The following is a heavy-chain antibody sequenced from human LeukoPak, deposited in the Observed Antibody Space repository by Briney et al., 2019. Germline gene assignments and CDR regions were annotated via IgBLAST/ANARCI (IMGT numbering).Heavy chain of an antibody. D-gene: IGHD4-17*01. J-gene: IGHJ4*02. CDR2: ISGSGGST. V-gene: IGHV3-23*01. CDR1: GFTFSSYA. CDR3: AKLPTVTTSMDY. Sequence: GGSLRLSCAASGFTFSSYAMSWVRQAPGRGLEWVSAISGSGGSTYYADSVKSRFTISRDNSKNTLYLQINSLRAEDTAVYYCAKLPTVTTSMDYWGQGTLVTVSS.